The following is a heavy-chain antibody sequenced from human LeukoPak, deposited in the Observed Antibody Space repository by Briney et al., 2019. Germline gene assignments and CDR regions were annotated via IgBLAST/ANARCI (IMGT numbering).Heavy chain of an antibody. CDR2: IVVGSGNT. V-gene: IGHV1-58*01. Sequence: ASVKVSCKASGFTFTSSAVQWVRQARGQRLEWIGWIVVGSGNTNYAQKFQERVTITRDMSTSTAYMELSSLRSEDTAVYYCARDQVEAGGYYYYYYGMDVWGQGTTVTVSS. D-gene: IGHD6-13*01. J-gene: IGHJ6*02. CDR3: ARDQVEAGGYYYYYYGMDV. CDR1: GFTFTSSA.